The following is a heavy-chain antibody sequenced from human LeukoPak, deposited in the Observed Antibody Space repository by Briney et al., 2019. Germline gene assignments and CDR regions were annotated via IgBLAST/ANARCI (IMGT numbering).Heavy chain of an antibody. V-gene: IGHV4-38-2*02. J-gene: IGHJ4*02. CDR3: ARGVVAATRRVY. CDR1: GYSISSGYY. CDR2: IYHSGST. Sequence: SETLSLTCTVSGYSISSGYYWGWIRPPPGKGLEWIGSIYHSGSTYYNPSLKSRVTISVDTSKNQFSLKLSSVTAADTAVYYCARGVVAATRRVYWGQGTLVTVSS. D-gene: IGHD2-15*01.